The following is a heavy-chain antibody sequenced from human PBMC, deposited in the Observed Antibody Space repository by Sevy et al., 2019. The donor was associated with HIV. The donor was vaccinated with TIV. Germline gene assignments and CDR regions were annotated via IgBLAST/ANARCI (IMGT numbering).Heavy chain of an antibody. J-gene: IGHJ5*02. CDR1: GFTFSSYS. CDR2: ISSSSSTI. Sequence: GGSLRLSCAASGFTFSSYSMNWVRQAPGKGLEWVSYISSSSSTIYYADSVKGRFTISRDNAKNSLYLQVNSLRDEDTAVYYCASWTMVRGVIIRTPWGQGTLVTVSS. D-gene: IGHD3-10*01. V-gene: IGHV3-48*02. CDR3: ASWTMVRGVIIRTP.